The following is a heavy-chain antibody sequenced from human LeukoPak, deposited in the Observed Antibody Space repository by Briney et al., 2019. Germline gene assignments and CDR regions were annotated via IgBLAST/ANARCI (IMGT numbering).Heavy chain of an antibody. CDR1: GGSISSHY. V-gene: IGHV4-59*11. Sequence: SETLSLTCTVSGGSISSHYWSWIRQPPGKGLEWIGYIYYSGSTNYNPSLKSRVTISVDTSKNQFSLKLSSVTAADTAVYYCAGAYYDSSGYSYDAFDIWGQGTMVTVSS. J-gene: IGHJ3*02. CDR2: IYYSGST. CDR3: AGAYYDSSGYSYDAFDI. D-gene: IGHD3-22*01.